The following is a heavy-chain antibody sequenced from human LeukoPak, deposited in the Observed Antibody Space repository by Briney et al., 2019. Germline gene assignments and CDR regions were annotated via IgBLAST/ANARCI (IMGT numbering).Heavy chain of an antibody. D-gene: IGHD3-22*01. Sequence: ASVKVSCKASGYTFTSYDINWVRQATGQGLEWMGWMNPNSGNTGYAQKFQGRVTMTRNTSISTAYKELSSLRSEDTAVYYCAGFYYGVLYNWFDPWGQGTLVTVSS. V-gene: IGHV1-8*01. CDR1: GYTFTSYD. CDR2: MNPNSGNT. J-gene: IGHJ5*02. CDR3: AGFYYGVLYNWFDP.